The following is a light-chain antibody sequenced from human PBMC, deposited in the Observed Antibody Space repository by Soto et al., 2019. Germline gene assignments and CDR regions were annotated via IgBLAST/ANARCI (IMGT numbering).Light chain of an antibody. CDR2: GAF. V-gene: IGKV1-39*01. CDR1: QSIIRY. Sequence: DIQMTQSPSTLSASVGDRVTITCRASQSIIRYLNWYQQKPGKAPNLLIYGAFSLQSGVPSRFSGSGSGTDFTLTISSLQPEDFATYYCQQSYNTPRTFGQGTNVDI. CDR3: QQSYNTPRT. J-gene: IGKJ1*01.